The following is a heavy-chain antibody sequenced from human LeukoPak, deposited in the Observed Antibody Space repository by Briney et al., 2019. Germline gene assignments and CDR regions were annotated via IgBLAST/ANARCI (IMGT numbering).Heavy chain of an antibody. J-gene: IGHJ4*02. CDR1: GFTFSSYA. CDR3: ARVHDTTGYYHYFDS. V-gene: IGHV3-23*01. Sequence: GGSLRLSCAASGFTFSSYAMSWVRQAPGKGLEWVSDISGSGGSTYYADSVKGRFTISRDNSKNTLYLQMNNPRVEDTAIYYCARVHDTTGYYHYFDSWGQGTLVTVSS. D-gene: IGHD3-9*01. CDR2: ISGSGGST.